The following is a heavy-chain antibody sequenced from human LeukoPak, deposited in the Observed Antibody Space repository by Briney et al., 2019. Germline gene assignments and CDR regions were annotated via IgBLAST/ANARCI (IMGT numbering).Heavy chain of an antibody. J-gene: IGHJ4*02. D-gene: IGHD3-9*01. V-gene: IGHV1-18*01. CDR1: GYTFTSYA. CDR3: ARVYLRYFDWLMDY. CDR2: ISAYNGNT. Sequence: ASVKVSCKASGYTFTSYAMHWVRQAPGQRLEWMGWISAYNGNTNYAQKLQGRVTMTTDTSTSTAYMELRSLRSDDTAVYYCARVYLRYFDWLMDYWGQGTLVTVSS.